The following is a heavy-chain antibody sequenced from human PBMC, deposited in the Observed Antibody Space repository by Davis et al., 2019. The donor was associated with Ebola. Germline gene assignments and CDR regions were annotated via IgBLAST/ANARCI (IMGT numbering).Heavy chain of an antibody. CDR1: GFSLRTSGVG. V-gene: IGHV2-5*02. CDR3: ARTRSFYGGNHFDY. J-gene: IGHJ4*02. Sequence: SGPTLVKPTQTVTLTCTFSGFSLRTSGVGVGWIRQPPGKALEWLAHIYWDDDKRYSPFLKRRLTITKDTSKNQVVLTMTNMDPVDTATYYCARTRSFYGGNHFDYWGQGTLVTVSS. CDR2: IYWDDDK. D-gene: IGHD4-23*01.